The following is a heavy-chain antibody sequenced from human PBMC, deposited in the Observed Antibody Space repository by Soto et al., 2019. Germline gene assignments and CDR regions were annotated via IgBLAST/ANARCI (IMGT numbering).Heavy chain of an antibody. CDR2: IHYSGST. CDR3: ARDSGWAYSLDY. CDR1: GGSISRYY. J-gene: IGHJ4*02. D-gene: IGHD6-19*01. V-gene: IGHV4-59*01. Sequence: SETLSLTCTVSGGSISRYYWTWIRQAPGKGLECIGYIHYSGSTTYNPSLKSRVTMSVDTSKNQFSLRLTSVTRADTAVYYCARDSGWAYSLDYWGQGALVTVSS.